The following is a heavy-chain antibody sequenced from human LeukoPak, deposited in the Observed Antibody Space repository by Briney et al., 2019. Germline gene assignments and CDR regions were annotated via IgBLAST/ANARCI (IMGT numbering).Heavy chain of an antibody. Sequence: GGSLRLSCVASEFTFSKYWMHWVRQARGKGLVSVSRINNDGGRTTYADSVKGRFTISRDNAKNTVYLQMNNLRDEDTAVYYCVRETDCTGGSCYLSRWLDPWGQGTLVTVSS. CDR2: INNDGGRT. CDR3: VRETDCTGGSCYLSRWLDP. J-gene: IGHJ5*02. D-gene: IGHD2-15*01. CDR1: EFTFSKYW. V-gene: IGHV3-74*01.